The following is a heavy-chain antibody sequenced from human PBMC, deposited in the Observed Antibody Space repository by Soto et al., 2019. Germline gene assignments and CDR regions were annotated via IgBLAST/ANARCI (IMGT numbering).Heavy chain of an antibody. V-gene: IGHV3-74*01. Sequence: EVQLVESGGGLVRPGGSLRLSCAASGFTFSYYWMHWVRQAPGKGLVWVSRIHSDGSSTTYEDFVKGRFIISRDNARKTVDLQMNGVRVEDTAVYYCARGDRGAFDLWGQGTVVTVSS. D-gene: IGHD1-26*01. CDR2: IHSDGSST. CDR3: ARGDRGAFDL. CDR1: GFTFSYYW. J-gene: IGHJ3*01.